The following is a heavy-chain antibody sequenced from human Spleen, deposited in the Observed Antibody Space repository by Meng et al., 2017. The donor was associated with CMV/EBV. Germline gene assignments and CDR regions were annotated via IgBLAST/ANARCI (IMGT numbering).Heavy chain of an antibody. CDR2: INPNSGDT. V-gene: IGHV1-2*02. CDR3: ARARQPGTRNAMDV. CDR1: GYTFTGYY. Sequence: ASVKVSCKASGYTFTGYYMHWVRQAPGQGLEWMAWINPNSGDTDYAQKFQGRVTMTRDMSISTAYMELSRLRSDDTALYYCARARQPGTRNAMDVWGQGTTVTVSS. D-gene: IGHD1-1*01. J-gene: IGHJ6*02.